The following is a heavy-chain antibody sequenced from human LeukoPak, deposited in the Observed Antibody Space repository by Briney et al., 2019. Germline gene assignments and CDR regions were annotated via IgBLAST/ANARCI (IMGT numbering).Heavy chain of an antibody. CDR3: AQTPHDYGAYNWFDP. CDR2: ISGSGGST. Sequence: GGSLRLSCAASGFTFSSYAMSWVRQAPGKGLEWVSAISGSGGSTYYADSVKGRFTVSRDSSKSTLYLQMTSLRAEDTAIYYCAQTPHDYGAYNWFDPWGQGTLLTVSS. J-gene: IGHJ5*02. V-gene: IGHV3-23*01. CDR1: GFTFSSYA. D-gene: IGHD4-17*01.